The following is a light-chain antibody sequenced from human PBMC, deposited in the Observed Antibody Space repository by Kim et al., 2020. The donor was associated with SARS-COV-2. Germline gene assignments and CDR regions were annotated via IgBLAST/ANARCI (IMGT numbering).Light chain of an antibody. CDR3: GTWDSSLSGVV. CDR1: SSNIGNNY. J-gene: IGLJ2*01. Sequence: QSVLTQPPSVSAAPGQKVTISCSGSSSNIGNNYVSWYQQLPGTAPKLLIYDNNKRPSGIPDRFSGSKSGTSATLAITGLRTEDEADYYCGTWDSSLSGVVFGGGTKLTVL. CDR2: DNN. V-gene: IGLV1-51*01.